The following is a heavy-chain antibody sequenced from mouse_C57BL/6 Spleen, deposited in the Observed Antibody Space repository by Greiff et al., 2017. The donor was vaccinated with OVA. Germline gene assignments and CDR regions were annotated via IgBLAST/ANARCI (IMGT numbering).Heavy chain of an antibody. Sequence: VKDRFTISRDDSESMLYLQMNNLKTEDTAMYYCVRPYWDENWFAYWGQGTLVTVSA. D-gene: IGHD4-1*01. J-gene: IGHJ3*01. CDR3: VRPYWDENWFAY. V-gene: IGHV10-1*01.